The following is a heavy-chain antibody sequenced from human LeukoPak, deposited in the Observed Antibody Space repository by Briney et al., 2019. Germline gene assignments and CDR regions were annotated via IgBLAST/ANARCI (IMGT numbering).Heavy chain of an antibody. V-gene: IGHV1-3*01. Sequence: ASVKVSCKASGYTFTSYAMHWVRQAPGQRLEWMGWINAGNDNTKYSQKFQGRVTITRDTSASTAYMELSSLRSEDTAVYYCAGTSIAAAARRAYYYYGMDVWGQGTTVTVSS. CDR3: AGTSIAAAARRAYYYYGMDV. CDR2: INAGNDNT. J-gene: IGHJ6*02. CDR1: GYTFTSYA. D-gene: IGHD6-13*01.